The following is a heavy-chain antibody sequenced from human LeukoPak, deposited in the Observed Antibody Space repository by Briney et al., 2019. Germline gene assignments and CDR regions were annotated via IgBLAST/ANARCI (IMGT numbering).Heavy chain of an antibody. CDR2: IIPIFGTA. CDR1: GGTFSSYA. D-gene: IGHD3-9*01. V-gene: IGHV1-69*01. J-gene: IGHJ4*02. CDR3: ARGSGYFDWPDFDY. Sequence: SVKVACKASGGTFSSYAISWVRQAPGQGLEWMGGIIPIFGTANYAQKFQGRVTITADESTSTAYMELSSLRSDDTAVYYCARGSGYFDWPDFDYWGQGTLVTVSS.